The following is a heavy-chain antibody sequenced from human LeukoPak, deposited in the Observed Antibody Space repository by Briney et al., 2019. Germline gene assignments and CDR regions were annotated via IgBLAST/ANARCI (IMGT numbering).Heavy chain of an antibody. J-gene: IGHJ4*02. D-gene: IGHD5-18*01. CDR2: ISSSSSYI. Sequence: GGSLRLSCAASGFTFSSYSMNWVRQAPGKGLEWVSSISSSSSYIYYADSVKGRFTISRDNAKNSPYLQMNSLRAEDTAVYYCARDLPGIQLWYGDYWGQGTLVTVSS. V-gene: IGHV3-21*01. CDR1: GFTFSSYS. CDR3: ARDLPGIQLWYGDY.